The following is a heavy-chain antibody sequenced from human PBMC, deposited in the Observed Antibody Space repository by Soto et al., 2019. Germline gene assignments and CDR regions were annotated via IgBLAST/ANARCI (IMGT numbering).Heavy chain of an antibody. D-gene: IGHD2-21*01. CDR3: ARDGSTKRDGHINYAY. CDR1: GDTFSNYA. J-gene: IGHJ4*02. Sequence: QVQLVQSGAEVKEPGASVTVSCKASGDTFSNYAFHWVRQAPGQSLEWVGWIDAGNGNTEYSQKFQGRVTITRDTSASTAYMALRSLRSEDTAVFFCARDGSTKRDGHINYAYWGQGTLVTVSS. CDR2: IDAGNGNT. V-gene: IGHV1-3*01.